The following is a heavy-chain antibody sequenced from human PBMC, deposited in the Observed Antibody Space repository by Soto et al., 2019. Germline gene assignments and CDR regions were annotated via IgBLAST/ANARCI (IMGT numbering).Heavy chain of an antibody. J-gene: IGHJ5*02. CDR2: TRNKANSYTT. Sequence: GGSLRLSCAASGFTFSDHYMDWVRQAPGKGLEWVGRTRNKANSYTTEYAASVKGRFTISRDDSKNSLYLQMNSLKTEDTAVYYCAKLTHDYGDKRGRFDPWGQGTLVTVSS. D-gene: IGHD4-17*01. CDR1: GFTFSDHY. V-gene: IGHV3-72*01. CDR3: AKLTHDYGDKRGRFDP.